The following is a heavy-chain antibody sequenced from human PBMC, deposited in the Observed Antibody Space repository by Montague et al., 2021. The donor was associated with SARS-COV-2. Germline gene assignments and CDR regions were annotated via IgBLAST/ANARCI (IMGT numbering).Heavy chain of an antibody. CDR3: ARGGYRSGSFYIDY. Sequence: LRLSCAASRLPFNGYAMHWVRQAPGKGLEWLTFISHDESNHRYADSVKGRFTISRDNSKNTPYLQMDSLRPEDTAVYYCARGGYRSGSFYIDYWGQGTLVTVSS. D-gene: IGHD1-26*01. CDR2: ISHDESNH. CDR1: RLPFNGYA. V-gene: IGHV3-30*04. J-gene: IGHJ4*01.